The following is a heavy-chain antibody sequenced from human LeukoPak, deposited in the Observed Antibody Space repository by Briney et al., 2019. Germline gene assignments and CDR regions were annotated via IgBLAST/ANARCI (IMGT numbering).Heavy chain of an antibody. Sequence: PGRSLRLSCAASGITFYDYAMHWVRQAPGKGLEWVSGINWNSITIGYADSVKGRFTISRDNAKNSLYLQINSLRVEDTAFYYCVKDMSSGWPWPPSSPLPGFDYWGQGTLVTVSS. V-gene: IGHV3-9*01. CDR1: GITFYDYA. CDR3: VKDMSSGWPWPPSSPLPGFDY. D-gene: IGHD6-19*01. J-gene: IGHJ4*02. CDR2: INWNSITI.